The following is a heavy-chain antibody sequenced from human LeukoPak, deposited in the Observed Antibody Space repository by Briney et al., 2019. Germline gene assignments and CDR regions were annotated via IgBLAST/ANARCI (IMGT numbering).Heavy chain of an antibody. CDR3: ARTGGDCSSGLCYYAMDV. CDR1: GGSISGSH. J-gene: IGHJ6*02. V-gene: IGHV4-59*01. Sequence: SETLSVICLVSGGSISGSHWSWIRQPPGKGLEWIGYIYYTGSTDYNPSLRSRVTLSIDMSKNQFSLRLRSVTAADTAVYYCARTGGDCSSGLCYYAMDVWGQGTTVTVS. CDR2: IYYTGST. D-gene: IGHD2-21*02.